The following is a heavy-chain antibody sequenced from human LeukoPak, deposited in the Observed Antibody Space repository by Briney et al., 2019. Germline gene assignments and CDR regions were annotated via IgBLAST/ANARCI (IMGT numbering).Heavy chain of an antibody. CDR1: GFTFSSYA. D-gene: IGHD3-10*01. CDR2: ISGSGGST. CDR3: ATHLTYYYGSGSLSY. Sequence: GGSLRLSCAASGFTFSSYAMSWVRQARGKGLEWVSAISGSGGSTYYADSVKGRFTISRDNSKNTLYLQMNSLRAEDTAVYYCATHLTYYYGSGSLSYWGQGTLVTVSS. J-gene: IGHJ4*02. V-gene: IGHV3-23*01.